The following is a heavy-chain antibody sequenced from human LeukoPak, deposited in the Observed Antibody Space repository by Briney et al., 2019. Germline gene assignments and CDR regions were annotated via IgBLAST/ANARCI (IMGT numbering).Heavy chain of an antibody. Sequence: GGSLRLSCAASGFTFSSYSMNWVRQAPGKVLEWVSSISSSSSYIYYADSVKGRFTISRDNAKNSLYLQMNSLRAEDTAVYYCARDLLLGDDYWGQGTLVTVSS. CDR1: GFTFSSYS. V-gene: IGHV3-21*01. CDR3: ARDLLLGDDY. CDR2: ISSSSSYI. J-gene: IGHJ4*02. D-gene: IGHD2-15*01.